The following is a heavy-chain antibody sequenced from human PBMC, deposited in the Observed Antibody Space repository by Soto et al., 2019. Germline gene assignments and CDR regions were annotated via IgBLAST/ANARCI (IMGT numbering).Heavy chain of an antibody. Sequence: SETLSLTCTVSGGSIRSGGYYWSWVRQNPRKGLEWIGNIYYSGNTYYNPPLKSRLTISVDTSKNQFSLNLSSVTAADTAVYYCARDRLMATAGTARHYFGLDVWGQGTTVTVSS. CDR3: ARDRLMATAGTARHYFGLDV. CDR1: GGSIRSGGYY. J-gene: IGHJ6*02. V-gene: IGHV4-31*03. CDR2: IYYSGNT. D-gene: IGHD5-18*01.